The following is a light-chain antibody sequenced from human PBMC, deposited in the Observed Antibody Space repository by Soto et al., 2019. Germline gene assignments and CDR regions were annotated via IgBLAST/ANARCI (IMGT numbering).Light chain of an antibody. V-gene: IGLV2-23*01. J-gene: IGLJ2*01. CDR2: EGT. CDR1: STDFENYNL. Sequence: QSVLTQPASVSGSPGQSSTISCTRSSTDFENYNLVSWYQHCPDKDPKLIIYEGTKRPSEISDRFSGSESDTTASLIISGLQPEDEADYYCSAYAGSSARVVFGGGTKLTVL. CDR3: SAYAGSSARVV.